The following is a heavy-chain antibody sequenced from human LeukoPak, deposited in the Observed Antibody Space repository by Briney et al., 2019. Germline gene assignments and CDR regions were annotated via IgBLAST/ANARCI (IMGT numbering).Heavy chain of an antibody. D-gene: IGHD3-16*01. V-gene: IGHV3-49*04. CDR2: IRSKAYGGTT. CDR3: TGRWFGTHLGYYYGMDL. J-gene: IGHJ6*02. CDR1: GFTFGDYA. Sequence: PGGSLRLSCTASGFTFGDYAMSWVRQAPGKGLEGVGFIRSKAYGGTTEYAASVKGRFTISRDDSKSIAYLQMNSLKTEDTAVYYCTGRWFGTHLGYYYGMDLWGQGTTVTVSS.